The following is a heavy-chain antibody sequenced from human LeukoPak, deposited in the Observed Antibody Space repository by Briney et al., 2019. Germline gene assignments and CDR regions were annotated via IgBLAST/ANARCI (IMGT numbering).Heavy chain of an antibody. J-gene: IGHJ5*02. D-gene: IGHD2-15*01. Sequence: PSETLSLTCTVSGGSISTSNYYWGWIRQPPGKGLEWIGNIFYSGSTYYSPSLKSRVTISVDASKNQFSLKLSSVTAADTAVYYCARDRGCSGGSCKLHNWFDPWGQGTLVTVSS. CDR2: IFYSGST. CDR1: GGSISTSNYY. V-gene: IGHV4-39*07. CDR3: ARDRGCSGGSCKLHNWFDP.